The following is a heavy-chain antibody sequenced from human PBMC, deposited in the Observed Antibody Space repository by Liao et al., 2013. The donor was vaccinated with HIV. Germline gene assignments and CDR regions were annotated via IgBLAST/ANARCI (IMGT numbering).Heavy chain of an antibody. CDR2: IYTSGST. J-gene: IGHJ4*03. D-gene: IGHD6-19*01. CDR3: ARQVRSVTGRGGKFEHL. CDR1: GGSISSGSYY. Sequence: QVQLQESGPGLVKPSQTLSLTCTVSGGSISSGSYYWSWIRQPAGKGLEWIGRIYTSGSTNYNPSLHESSHHIISTRLRTTISLEAERCDRRRRGRTIIVARQVRSVTGRGGKFEHLGGRGTRGH. V-gene: IGHV4-61*02.